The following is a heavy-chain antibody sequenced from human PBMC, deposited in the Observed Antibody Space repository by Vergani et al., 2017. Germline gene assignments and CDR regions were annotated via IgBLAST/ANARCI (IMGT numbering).Heavy chain of an antibody. CDR1: RYTFTSYA. CDR3: ARDGGFCSSTSCPWYYYGMDV. Sequence: QVQLVQSGSELKKPGASVKVSCKASRYTFTSYAMNWVRQAPGQGLECMGWINTNTGNPTYAQGFPGRFVFSLDTSVSTAYLQISSLKAEDTAVYYCARDGGFCSSTSCPWYYYGMDVWGQGTTVTVSS. J-gene: IGHJ6*02. D-gene: IGHD2-2*01. V-gene: IGHV7-4-1*02. CDR2: INTNTGNP.